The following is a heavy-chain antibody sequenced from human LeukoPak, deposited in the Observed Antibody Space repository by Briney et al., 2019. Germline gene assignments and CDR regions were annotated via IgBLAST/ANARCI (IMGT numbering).Heavy chain of an antibody. J-gene: IGHJ4*02. D-gene: IGHD1-26*01. CDR1: GFTFSSYA. V-gene: IGHV3-23*01. CDR3: TRDRGGSYDFDY. CDR2: ISGSGGST. Sequence: PGGSLRLSCTASGFTFSSYAMSWVRQAPGKGLEWVSAISGSGGSTYYADSVKGRFTISRDNSKNTLYLQMNSLRAEDTAVYYCTRDRGGSYDFDYWGQGTLVTVSS.